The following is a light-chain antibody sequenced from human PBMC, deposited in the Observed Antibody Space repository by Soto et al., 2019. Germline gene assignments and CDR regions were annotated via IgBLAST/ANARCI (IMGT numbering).Light chain of an antibody. CDR1: QTITNY. Sequence: DIQVTQSPSTLSASVGDRVTITCRASQTITNYLAWYQQKPGKAPKVLIYKASTLKSGVPSRFSGSGSGTEFTHTISSLQPDDFATYYCQHYNSYSEAFGQGTKVDIK. CDR2: KAS. J-gene: IGKJ1*01. CDR3: QHYNSYSEA. V-gene: IGKV1-5*03.